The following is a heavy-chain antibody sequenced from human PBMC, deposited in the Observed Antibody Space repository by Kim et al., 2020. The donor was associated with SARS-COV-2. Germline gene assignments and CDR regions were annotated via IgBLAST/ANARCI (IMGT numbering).Heavy chain of an antibody. V-gene: IGHV1-46*01. Sequence: ASVKVSCKASGYTFTSYYMHWVRQAPGQGLEWMGIINPSGGSTSYAQKFQGRVTMARDTSTSTVYMELSSLRSEDTAVYYCARVGAMARDAFDIWGQGTMVTVSS. CDR3: ARVGAMARDAFDI. CDR1: GYTFTSYY. J-gene: IGHJ3*02. D-gene: IGHD5-18*01. CDR2: INPSGGST.